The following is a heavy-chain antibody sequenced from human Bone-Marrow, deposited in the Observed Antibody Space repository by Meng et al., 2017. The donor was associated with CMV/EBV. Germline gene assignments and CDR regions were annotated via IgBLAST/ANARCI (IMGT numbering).Heavy chain of an antibody. V-gene: IGHV3-30*02. CDR3: ALQWATSFYYGMDV. Sequence: GESLKISCAASGFTFSSYGMHWVRQAPGKGLEWVAVIWYDGSNKYYADSVKGRFTISRDNSKNTLYLQMNSLRAEDTAVYYCALQWATSFYYGMDVWGQGTTVTVSS. CDR1: GFTFSSYG. J-gene: IGHJ6*02. CDR2: IWYDGSNK. D-gene: IGHD5-12*01.